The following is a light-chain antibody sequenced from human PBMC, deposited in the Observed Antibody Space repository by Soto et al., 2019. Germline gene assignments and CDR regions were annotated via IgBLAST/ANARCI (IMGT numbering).Light chain of an antibody. CDR2: EAS. J-gene: IGKJ4*01. Sequence: DIQMTQSPSTLSGSVGDRVTVTCRASQSIISCLAWYQQKPENATKLLIGEASSVESRVPSRISGRGSRTEFTLTSSIQQPDYSATYCYQQDNTYSTFGRGTKVDIK. CDR1: QSIISC. V-gene: IGKV1-5*01. CDR3: QQDNTYST.